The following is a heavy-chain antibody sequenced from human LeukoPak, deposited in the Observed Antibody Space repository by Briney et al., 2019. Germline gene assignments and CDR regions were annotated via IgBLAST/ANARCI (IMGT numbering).Heavy chain of an antibody. CDR2: INHSGST. D-gene: IGHD3-3*01. V-gene: IGHV4-34*01. CDR3: AREMTYYDFWSGYPYYFDY. J-gene: IGHJ4*02. CDR1: GGSLSGYY. Sequence: SETLSLTCAVYGGSLSGYYWSWIRQPPGKGLEWIGEINHSGSTNYNPSLKSRVTISVDTSKNQFSLELSSVTAADTAVYYCAREMTYYDFWSGYPYYFDYWGREPWSPSPQ.